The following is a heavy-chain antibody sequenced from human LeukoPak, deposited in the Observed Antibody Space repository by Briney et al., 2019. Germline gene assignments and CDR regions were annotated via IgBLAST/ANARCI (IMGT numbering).Heavy chain of an antibody. CDR1: GYTFTGYY. J-gene: IGHJ4*02. CDR2: INPNSGGT. CDR3: TRKQSAMAFPY. D-gene: IGHD5-18*01. Sequence: ASVKVSCKASGYTFTGYYLHWVRQAPGQGLEWMGWINPNSGGTDYAQKFQGRVTMTRDTSISTVYMELSGLRSDDTAVYYCTRKQSAMAFPYWGQGTLVTVSS. V-gene: IGHV1-2*02.